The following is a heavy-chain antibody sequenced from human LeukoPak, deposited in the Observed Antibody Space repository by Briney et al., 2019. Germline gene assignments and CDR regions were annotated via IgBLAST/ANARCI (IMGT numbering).Heavy chain of an antibody. V-gene: IGHV1-24*01. CDR3: ASLVTAIRGVDWFDP. J-gene: IGHJ5*02. Sequence: ASAKVSCKVSGYTLTELSMHWVRQAPGKGLEWMGGFDPEDGETIYAQKFQGRVTMTEDTSTDTAYMELSSLRSEDTAVYYCASLVTAIRGVDWFDPWGQGTLVTVPS. CDR2: FDPEDGET. CDR1: GYTLTELS. D-gene: IGHD2-21*02.